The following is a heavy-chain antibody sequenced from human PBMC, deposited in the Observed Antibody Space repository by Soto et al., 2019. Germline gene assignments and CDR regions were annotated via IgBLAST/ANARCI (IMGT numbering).Heavy chain of an antibody. CDR1: GFTFSSYG. D-gene: IGHD5-18*01. Sequence: PGGSLRLSCAASGFTFSSYGMHWVRQAPGKGLEWVAVIWHDGMNKYYADSVRGRFTISRDNSKNTLYLQMNSLRAEDTAVYYCARGVDTSVTVYYWGQGTLVTVSS. CDR3: ARGVDTSVTVYY. V-gene: IGHV3-33*01. CDR2: IWHDGMNK. J-gene: IGHJ4*02.